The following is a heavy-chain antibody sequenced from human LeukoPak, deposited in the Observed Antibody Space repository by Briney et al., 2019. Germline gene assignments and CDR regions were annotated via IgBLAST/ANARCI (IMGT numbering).Heavy chain of an antibody. CDR3: TRSRRYSSSSGTFAFDI. V-gene: IGHV3-49*04. J-gene: IGHJ3*02. CDR1: GFTFGDYA. CDR2: IRSKAYGGTT. D-gene: IGHD6-6*01. Sequence: GRSLRLSCTASGFTFGDYAMSWVRQGPGKGLEWVGFIRSKAYGGTTEYAASVKGRFTISRDDSKSIAYLQMNSLKTEDTAVYYCTRSRRYSSSSGTFAFDIWGQGTMVTVSS.